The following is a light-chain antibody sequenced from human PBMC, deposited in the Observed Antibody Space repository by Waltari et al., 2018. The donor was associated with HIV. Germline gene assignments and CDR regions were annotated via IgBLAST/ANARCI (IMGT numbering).Light chain of an antibody. CDR1: TGAVTSGHY. J-gene: IGLJ2*01. V-gene: IGLV7-46*01. CDR2: DTN. Sequence: AVVTQEPSLTVSPGGTVTPTCGSSTGAVTSGHYPYWFQQNPGQAPRTLIFDTNNKHSWTPARFSGSLLGGKAALTLSGAQPEDEAEYYCLLSYSGARVFGGGTKLTVL. CDR3: LLSYSGARV.